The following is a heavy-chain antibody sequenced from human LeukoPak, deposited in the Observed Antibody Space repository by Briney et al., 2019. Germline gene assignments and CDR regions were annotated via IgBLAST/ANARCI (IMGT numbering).Heavy chain of an antibody. J-gene: IGHJ5*02. CDR2: IYYSGST. D-gene: IGHD1-1*01. V-gene: IGHV4-39*07. CDR3: ATLTTPGWFNP. CDR1: GGPISNYY. Sequence: PSETLSLTCTVSGGPISNYYWGWIRQAPGKGLEWIGNIYYSGSTYYNPSLKSRVTISVDTSKNQFSLKLSSVTAADTAVYYCATLTTPGWFNPWGQGTLVTVSS.